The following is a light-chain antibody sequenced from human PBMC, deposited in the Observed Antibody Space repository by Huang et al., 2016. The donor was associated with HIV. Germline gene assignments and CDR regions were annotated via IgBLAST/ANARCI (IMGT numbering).Light chain of an antibody. V-gene: IGKV3-11*01. Sequence: EIVLTQSPATLSLSPGERATLSCRASQSVSSYLAWYQQKPGKAPRLLIYDASNRATGIPARFSGSGSGTDFTLTISSLEPEDLAVYYCQQRGNWPPGYTFGQGTKLEIK. CDR2: DAS. J-gene: IGKJ2*01. CDR1: QSVSSY. CDR3: QQRGNWPPGYT.